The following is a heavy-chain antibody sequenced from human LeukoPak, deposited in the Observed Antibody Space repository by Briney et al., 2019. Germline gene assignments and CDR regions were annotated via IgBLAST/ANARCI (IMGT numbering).Heavy chain of an antibody. D-gene: IGHD3-16*02. CDR2: IYPGDSDT. J-gene: IGHJ2*01. CDR3: ARHNSTINYDYVWGSYRPDWYFDL. CDR1: GYSFTSYW. V-gene: IGHV5-51*01. Sequence: GESLKISCKGSGYSFTSYWIGWVRQMPGKGLEWMGIIYPGDSDTRYSPSFQGQVTISADKSISTAYLQWSSLKASDTAMYYCARHNSTINYDYVWGSYRPDWYFDLWGRGTLVTVSS.